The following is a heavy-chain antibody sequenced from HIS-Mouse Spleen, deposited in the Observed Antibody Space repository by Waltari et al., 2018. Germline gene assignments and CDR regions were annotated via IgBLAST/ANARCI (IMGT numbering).Heavy chain of an antibody. D-gene: IGHD6-19*01. Sequence: QVQLVESVGGVVQPGRSLRLSCAASGFTFSSYAMHWVRQAPGKGLEWVAVISYDGSNKYSEDSVKGRFTISRDNSKNTLYLQMNSLRAEDTAVYYCARAGDSSGWRDFDYWGQGTLVTVSS. CDR3: ARAGDSSGWRDFDY. V-gene: IGHV3-30*04. J-gene: IGHJ4*02. CDR2: ISYDGSNK. CDR1: GFTFSSYA.